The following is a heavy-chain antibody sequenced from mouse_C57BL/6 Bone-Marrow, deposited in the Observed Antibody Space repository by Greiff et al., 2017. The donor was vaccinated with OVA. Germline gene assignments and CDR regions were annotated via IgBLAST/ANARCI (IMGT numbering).Heavy chain of an antibody. V-gene: IGHV1-85*01. J-gene: IGHJ2*01. CDR3: ARSHYYGSRYFDY. D-gene: IGHD1-1*01. CDR1: GYTFTSYD. Sequence: QVQLKESGPELVKPGASVKLSCKASGYTFTSYDINWVKQRPGQGLEWIGWIYPRDGSTKYNEKFKGKATLTVDTSSSTAYMELHSLTSEDSAVYFCARSHYYGSRYFDYWGQGTTLTVSS. CDR2: IYPRDGST.